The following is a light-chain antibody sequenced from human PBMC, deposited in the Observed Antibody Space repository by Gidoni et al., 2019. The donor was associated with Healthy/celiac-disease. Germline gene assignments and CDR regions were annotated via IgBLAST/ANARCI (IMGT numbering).Light chain of an antibody. CDR2: DAT. V-gene: IGKV1-33*01. J-gene: IGKJ5*01. CDR3: QQYDTLPFT. Sequence: DIQMTQSPSSLSASVGDRVTITCQASQDISNYLNWYQQKPGKAPKLLIFDATNLETGVPSRFSGSGSGTDFSFTISSLQPEDIVTYYCQQYDTLPFTFGQXTRLEI. CDR1: QDISNY.